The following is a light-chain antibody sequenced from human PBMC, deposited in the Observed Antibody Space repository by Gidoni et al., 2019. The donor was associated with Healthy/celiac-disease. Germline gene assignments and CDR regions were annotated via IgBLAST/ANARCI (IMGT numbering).Light chain of an antibody. CDR1: QGISSY. CDR3: QQYYSFPFT. CDR2: AAS. V-gene: IGKV1D-8*03. J-gene: IGKJ3*01. Sequence: VIWMTQSPSLLSASTGDRVTISCRMMQGISSYLAWYQQKPGKAPELLIYAASTLQSGVPSRFSGSGSGTDFTLTISCLQSEDFATYYCQQYYSFPFTFGPGTKVDIK.